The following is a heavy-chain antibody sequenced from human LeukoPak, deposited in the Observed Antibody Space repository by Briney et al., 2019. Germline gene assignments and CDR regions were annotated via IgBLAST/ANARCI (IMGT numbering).Heavy chain of an antibody. CDR1: GYTFTSYA. Sequence: ASVKVSCKASGYTFTSYAMHWVRQAPGQRLEWMGWINAGNGNTKYSQEFQGRVTITRDTSASTAYMELSSLRSGDMAVYYCARDYYGSGSYYSGIIYYWGQGTLVTVSS. CDR3: ARDYYGSGSYYSGIIYY. D-gene: IGHD3-10*01. V-gene: IGHV1-3*03. CDR2: INAGNGNT. J-gene: IGHJ4*02.